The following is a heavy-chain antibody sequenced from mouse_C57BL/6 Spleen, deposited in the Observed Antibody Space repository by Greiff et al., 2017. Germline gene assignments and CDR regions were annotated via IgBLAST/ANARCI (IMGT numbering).Heavy chain of an antibody. CDR3: SRGSSLHYFDV. J-gene: IGHJ1*01. D-gene: IGHD1-1*01. Sequence: EVKLMESGGGLVQPGGSMKLSCAASGFTFSDSWMDWVRQSPEKGLEWVAEIRNKANNHETYYAVSVKGRFTISRENSKSSVYLQMSSLRAEDTGNYYCSRGSSLHYFDVWGQGTMVTVSS. CDR2: IRNKANNHET. CDR1: GFTFSDSW. V-gene: IGHV6-6*01.